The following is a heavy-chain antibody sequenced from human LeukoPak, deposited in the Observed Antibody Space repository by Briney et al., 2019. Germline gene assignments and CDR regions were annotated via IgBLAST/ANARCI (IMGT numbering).Heavy chain of an antibody. Sequence: SVKVSCKASGYTFTSYDIHWVRQAPGQGLEWMGGIIPIFGTANYAQKFQGRVTITADESTSTAYMELSSLRSEDTAVYYCARDGRAAGAFDIWGQGTMVTVSS. CDR2: IIPIFGTA. CDR3: ARDGRAAGAFDI. V-gene: IGHV1-69*13. D-gene: IGHD1-14*01. J-gene: IGHJ3*02. CDR1: GYTFTSYD.